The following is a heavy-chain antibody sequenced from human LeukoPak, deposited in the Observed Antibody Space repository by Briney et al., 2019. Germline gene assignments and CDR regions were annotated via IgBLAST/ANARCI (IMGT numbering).Heavy chain of an antibody. CDR1: GFTFSSYG. CDR3: AIPTGDEGFDY. CDR2: ISYDGSNK. V-gene: IGHV3-30*03. Sequence: GRSLRLSCAASGFTFSSYGMHWVRQAPGKGLEWVAVISYDGSNKYYADSVKGRFTISRYNSKNTLYLQMNSLRAEDTAVYYCAIPTGDEGFDYWGQGTLVTVSS. D-gene: IGHD7-27*01. J-gene: IGHJ4*02.